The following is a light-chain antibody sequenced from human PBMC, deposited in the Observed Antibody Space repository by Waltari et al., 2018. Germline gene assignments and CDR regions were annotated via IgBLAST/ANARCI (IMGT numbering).Light chain of an antibody. CDR2: RSV. Sequence: QSVLTQSPSTSGTPGQRVTISCSGSNSNIGSNHVYWYQQLPGTAPKLLIYRSVLRPSGVPVRFSGSRSGTSASLAISGLRSEDEAHYYCFVWDDSLSGLWV. V-gene: IGLV1-47*01. CDR3: FVWDDSLSGLWV. J-gene: IGLJ3*02. CDR1: NSNIGSNH.